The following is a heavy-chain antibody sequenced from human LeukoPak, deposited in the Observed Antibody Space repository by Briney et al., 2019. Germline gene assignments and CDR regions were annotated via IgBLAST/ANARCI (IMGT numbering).Heavy chain of an antibody. Sequence: SETLSLTCAVYGGSFSGYYWSWIRQPPGKGLEWIGSIYYSGSTYYNPSLKSRVTISVDTSKNQFSLKLSSVIAADTAVYYCARVGVAGTGAFDYWGQGTLVTVSS. CDR1: GGSFSGYY. V-gene: IGHV4-34*01. CDR2: IYYSGST. J-gene: IGHJ4*02. CDR3: ARVGVAGTGAFDY. D-gene: IGHD6-19*01.